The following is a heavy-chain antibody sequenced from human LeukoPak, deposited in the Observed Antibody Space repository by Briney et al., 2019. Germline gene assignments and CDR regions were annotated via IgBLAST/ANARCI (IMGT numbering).Heavy chain of an antibody. CDR3: ARLDSSSSGYYYYGMDV. V-gene: IGHV4-59*12. CDR2: IYYSGST. J-gene: IGHJ6*02. D-gene: IGHD6-6*01. CDR1: GGSISSYY. Sequence: SETLSLTCTVSGGSISSYYWSRIRQPPGKGLEWIGYIYYSGSTNYNPSLKSRVTISVDTSKNQFSLKLSSVTAADTAVYYCARLDSSSSGYYYYGMDVWGQGTTVTVSS.